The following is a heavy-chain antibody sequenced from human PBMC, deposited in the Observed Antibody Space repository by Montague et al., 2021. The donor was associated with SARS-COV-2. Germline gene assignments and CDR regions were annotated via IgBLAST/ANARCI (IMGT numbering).Heavy chain of an antibody. CDR3: ARDEYNRYWYKY. V-gene: IGHV4-39*07. J-gene: IGHJ4*02. CDR1: AGFLSSSSNY. CDR2: VDSAGST. D-gene: IGHD2-8*02. Sequence: SETLSLTCTVSAGFLSSSSNYWGWIRQPPGMGLQWIGSVDSAGSTYYSPSLKSRVTISLDTSKDQFSLKLSSVTAADTAVYYCARDEYNRYWYKYWGQGALVTVSS.